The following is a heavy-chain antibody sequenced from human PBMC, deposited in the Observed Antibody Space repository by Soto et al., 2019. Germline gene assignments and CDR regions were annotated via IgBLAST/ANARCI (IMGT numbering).Heavy chain of an antibody. CDR3: AIMLYRRAYDLSRNYYYGMDV. CDR1: GGTFSSYA. V-gene: IGHV1-69*01. Sequence: QVQLVQSGAEVRKPGSSVKVSCKASGGTFSSYAISWVRQAPGQGLEWMGGIIPIFGTANYAQKFQGRVTITADESTSIVYMELSSLRSEDTAVYYCAIMLYRRAYDLSRNYYYGMDVWGQGTTVTVSS. J-gene: IGHJ6*02. CDR2: IIPIFGTA. D-gene: IGHD3-3*01.